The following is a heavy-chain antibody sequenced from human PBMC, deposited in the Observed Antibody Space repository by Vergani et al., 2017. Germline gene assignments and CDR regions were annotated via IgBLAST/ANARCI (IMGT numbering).Heavy chain of an antibody. V-gene: IGHV4-61*02. CDR3: ARPLCGGDCYSNNWFDP. D-gene: IGHD2-21*02. CDR1: GGSISSSSYY. Sequence: QLQLQESGPGLVKPSETLSLTCTVSGGSISSSSYYWSWIRQPAGKGLEWIGRIYTSGSTNYNPSLKSRVTMSVDTSKNQFSLKLSSVTAADTAVYFCARPLCGGDCYSNNWFDPWGQGTLVTVSS. J-gene: IGHJ5*02. CDR2: IYTSGST.